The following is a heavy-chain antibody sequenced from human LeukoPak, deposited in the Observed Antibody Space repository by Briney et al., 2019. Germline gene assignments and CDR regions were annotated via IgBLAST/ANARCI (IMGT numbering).Heavy chain of an antibody. D-gene: IGHD3-10*01. CDR2: IIGSAVNT. CDR3: AKYTSGTSYRGLDQ. V-gene: IGHV3-23*01. J-gene: IGHJ4*02. Sequence: PGESLRLSCVASGLXVSSYGMSWVRQAPGKGLEWVSTIIGSAVNTYYADSVKGRFTISRDDSKNTVYLQMNSLRAEDTAVYSCAKYTSGTSYRGLDQWGQGTLVTVSS. CDR1: GLXVSSYG.